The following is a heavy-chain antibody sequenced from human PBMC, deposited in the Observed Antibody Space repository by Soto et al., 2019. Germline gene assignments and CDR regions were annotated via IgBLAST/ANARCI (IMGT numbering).Heavy chain of an antibody. J-gene: IGHJ4*02. D-gene: IGHD3-22*01. V-gene: IGHV1-69*13. Sequence: SVKVSCKASGGTFSSYAISWVRQAPGQGLEWMGGIIPIFGTANYAQKFQGRVTITADASTSTAYMELSSLRSDDTAVYYCARVGYYCDSSGCPLDYWGQGTLVTVSS. CDR3: ARVGYYCDSSGCPLDY. CDR1: GGTFSSYA. CDR2: IIPIFGTA.